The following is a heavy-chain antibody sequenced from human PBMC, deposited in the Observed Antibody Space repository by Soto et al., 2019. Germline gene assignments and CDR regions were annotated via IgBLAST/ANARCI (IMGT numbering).Heavy chain of an antibody. CDR3: ARAGSIGDNWNDGRYFDY. D-gene: IGHD1-20*01. CDR2: IYYSGST. J-gene: IGHJ4*02. V-gene: IGHV4-31*03. CDR1: GGSISSGGYY. Sequence: PSETLXLTFTVSGGSISSGGYYWSWIRQHPGKGLEWIGYIYYSGSTYYNPSLKSRVTISVDTSKNQFSLKLSSVTAADTAVYYCARAGSIGDNWNDGRYFDYWGQRTLVTVSS.